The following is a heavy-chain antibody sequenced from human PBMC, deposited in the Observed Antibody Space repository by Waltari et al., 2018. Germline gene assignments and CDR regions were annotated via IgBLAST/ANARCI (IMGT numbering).Heavy chain of an antibody. Sequence: QVQVVESGGGVVQPGRSLRLSCAASGFTFSTYGMHWVRQAPGKGLEWVAVIWDDGTEKHYADSVKGRFTISRDNSKNEVYLQMNSLRTEDTAMYYCAKGSNNWNYRSWFDPWGQVTLVTVSS. V-gene: IGHV3-30*18. J-gene: IGHJ5*02. CDR2: IWDDGTEK. D-gene: IGHD1-7*01. CDR3: AKGSNNWNYRSWFDP. CDR1: GFTFSTYG.